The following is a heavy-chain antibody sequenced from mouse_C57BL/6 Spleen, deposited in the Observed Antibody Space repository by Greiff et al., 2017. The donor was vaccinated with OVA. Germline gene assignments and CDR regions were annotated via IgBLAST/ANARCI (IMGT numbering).Heavy chain of an antibody. D-gene: IGHD2-4*01. CDR1: GYTFTSYD. CDR3: ARRWNDDYDEEY. CDR2: IYPRDGRT. V-gene: IGHV1-85*01. Sequence: VQVVESGPELVKPGASVKLSCKASGYTFTSYDINWVKQRPGQGLEWIGWIYPRDGRTNYNETFKGKATLTVDTSSSTAYMELHSLTSEDSAVYFCARRWNDDYDEEYWGQGTTLTVSS. J-gene: IGHJ2*01.